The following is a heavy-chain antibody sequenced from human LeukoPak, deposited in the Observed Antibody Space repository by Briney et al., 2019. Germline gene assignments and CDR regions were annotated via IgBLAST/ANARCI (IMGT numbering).Heavy chain of an antibody. Sequence: GGSLRLSCAASGFTFSSYSINWVRQAPGKGLEWVSYISSSSSTIYYADSVKGRFTISRDNSKNTLYLQMNSLRAEDTAVYFCARVATGSYDWFDPWGQGTLVTVSS. J-gene: IGHJ5*02. D-gene: IGHD3-10*01. CDR1: GFTFSSYS. CDR3: ARVATGSYDWFDP. V-gene: IGHV3-48*04. CDR2: ISSSSSTI.